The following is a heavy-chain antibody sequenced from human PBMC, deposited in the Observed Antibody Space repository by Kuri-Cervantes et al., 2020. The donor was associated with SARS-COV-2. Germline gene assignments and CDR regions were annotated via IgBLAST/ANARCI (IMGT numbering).Heavy chain of an antibody. J-gene: IGHJ4*02. V-gene: IGHV5-51*01. CDR3: ARLGDGEYCSGGSCYPWYFDY. CDR2: TYPGDSDT. D-gene: IGHD2-15*01. CDR1: GYSFTSYW. Sequence: KVSCKGSGYSFTSYWIGWVRQMPGKGLEWMGITYPGDSDTRYSPSFQGQVTISADKSISTAYLQWSSLKASDTAMYYCARLGDGEYCSGGSCYPWYFDYWGQGTLVTVSS.